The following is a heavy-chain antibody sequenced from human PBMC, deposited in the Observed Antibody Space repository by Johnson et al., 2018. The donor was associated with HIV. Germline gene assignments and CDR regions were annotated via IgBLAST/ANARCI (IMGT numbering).Heavy chain of an antibody. CDR2: IGTAGDT. V-gene: IGHV3-13*01. Sequence: VLLVESGGGLVQPGGSLRLSCAASGFTFRSYDMHWVRQATGKGLEWVSAIGTAGDTYYPGSVKGRFTISRENAKNSLYLQMNSLRAGDTAVYYCARGLTGDDAFDIWGQGTMVTVSS. CDR1: GFTFRSYD. J-gene: IGHJ3*02. CDR3: ARGLTGDDAFDI. D-gene: IGHD7-27*01.